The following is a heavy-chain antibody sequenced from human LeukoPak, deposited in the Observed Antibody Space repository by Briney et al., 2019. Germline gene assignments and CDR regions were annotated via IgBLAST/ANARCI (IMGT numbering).Heavy chain of an antibody. D-gene: IGHD3-22*01. CDR1: GYTFTSYG. J-gene: IGHJ4*02. Sequence: ASVKVSCKASGYTFTSYGISWVRQAPGQGLEWMGWISAYNGNTNYAQKLQGRVTMTTDTSTSTAYMELRSLRPDDTAVNYCARDPYYYDSSGYYRGPFDYWGQGTLVTVSS. V-gene: IGHV1-18*01. CDR3: ARDPYYYDSSGYYRGPFDY. CDR2: ISAYNGNT.